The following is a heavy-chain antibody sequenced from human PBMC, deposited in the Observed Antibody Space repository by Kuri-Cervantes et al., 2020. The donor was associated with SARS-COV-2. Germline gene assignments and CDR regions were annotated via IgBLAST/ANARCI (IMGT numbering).Heavy chain of an antibody. D-gene: IGHD2-2*01. CDR2: IIPIFGTA. J-gene: IGHJ6*03. V-gene: IGHV1-69*05. CDR3: ASTSPSYCSSTSCYWYYMDV. Sequence: SVKVSCKASGGTFSSYAISWVRQAPGQGLEWMGGIIPIFGTANYAQKFQGRVTITTDESTSTAYMELCSLRSEDTAVYYCASTSPSYCSSTSCYWYYMDVWGKGTTVTVSS. CDR1: GGTFSSYA.